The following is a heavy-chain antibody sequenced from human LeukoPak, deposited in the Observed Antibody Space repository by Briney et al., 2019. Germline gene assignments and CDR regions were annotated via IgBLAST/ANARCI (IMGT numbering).Heavy chain of an antibody. Sequence: GGSLRLSCAASGFTFDDYAMHWVRQAPGKGLEWVSGISWSSGSIGYADSVKGRFTISRDNAKNSLYLQMNSLRAEDTALYYCAKSPYDSSTFLDYWGQGTLVTVSS. CDR3: AKSPYDSSTFLDY. CDR2: ISWSSGSI. V-gene: IGHV3-9*01. J-gene: IGHJ4*02. D-gene: IGHD3-22*01. CDR1: GFTFDDYA.